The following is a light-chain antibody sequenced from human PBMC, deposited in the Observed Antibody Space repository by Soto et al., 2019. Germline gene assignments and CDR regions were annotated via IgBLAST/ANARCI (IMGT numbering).Light chain of an antibody. CDR2: AAS. J-gene: IGKJ1*01. Sequence: ETVVTQSKVTLSVSPGDTATLSCRASQRVSSHLAWYQQKPGQAPRLLIYAASTRATGIPVRFSGSGSETEFTLTIRSLQSEDSALYYCHHYNNLPWTFGQGTKVDIK. CDR1: QRVSSH. CDR3: HHYNNLPWT. V-gene: IGKV3-15*01.